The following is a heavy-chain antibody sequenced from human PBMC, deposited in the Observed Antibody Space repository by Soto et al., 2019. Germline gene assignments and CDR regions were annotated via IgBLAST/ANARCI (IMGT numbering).Heavy chain of an antibody. J-gene: IGHJ5*02. CDR1: GFTFSSYA. CDR2: ISGSGGST. V-gene: IGHV3-23*01. D-gene: IGHD6-13*01. CDR3: AKDSSSCHET. Sequence: GGSLRLSCAASGFTFSSYAMSWVRQAPGKGLEWVSAISGSGGSTYYADSEKGRFTISRDNPKNTLYLQMNSLRAEDTAVYYCAKDSSSCHETWGQGTLVTVSS.